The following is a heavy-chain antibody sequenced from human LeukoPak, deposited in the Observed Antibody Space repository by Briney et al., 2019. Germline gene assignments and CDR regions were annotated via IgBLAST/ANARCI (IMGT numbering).Heavy chain of an antibody. Sequence: PGRSLRLSCAASGFTFSSYSMHWVRQAPGKGLEWVAVISYDGSNKYYADSVKGRFTISRDNSKNTLYLQMNSLRAEDTAVYYCAKPPATTHNTDYWGQGTLVTVSS. CDR3: AKPPATTHNTDY. D-gene: IGHD1-1*01. V-gene: IGHV3-30*18. J-gene: IGHJ4*02. CDR2: ISYDGSNK. CDR1: GFTFSSYS.